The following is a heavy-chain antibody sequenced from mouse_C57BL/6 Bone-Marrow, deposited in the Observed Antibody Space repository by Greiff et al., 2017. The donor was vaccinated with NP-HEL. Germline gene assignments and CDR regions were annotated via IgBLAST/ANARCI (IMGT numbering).Heavy chain of an antibody. CDR3: SPSVIYDGDYKGY. V-gene: IGHV14-4*01. D-gene: IGHD2-3*01. Sequence: VQLKQSGAELVRPGASVKLSCTASGFNIKDDYMHWVKQRPEQGLEWIGWIDPENGDTEYASKFQGKATITADTSSNTAYLQLSSLTSEDTAVYYWSPSVIYDGDYKGYWGQGTTLTVS. CDR1: GFNIKDDY. J-gene: IGHJ2*01. CDR2: IDPENGDT.